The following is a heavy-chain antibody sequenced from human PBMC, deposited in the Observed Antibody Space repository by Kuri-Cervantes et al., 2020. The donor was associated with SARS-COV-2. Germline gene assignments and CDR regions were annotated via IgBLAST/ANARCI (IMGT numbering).Heavy chain of an antibody. CDR1: GGSISSSNW. D-gene: IGHD3-3*01. CDR2: IYHSVSN. J-gene: IGHJ5*02. Sequence: SETLSLTCAVSGGSISSSNWWSWVRQPPGKGLEWIGEIYHSVSNNYNPSLNSRVTISVDKSKNQFSLKLSSVTAADTAVYYCARQMMSSITIFGVVITRNWFDPWGQGTLVTVSS. CDR3: ARQMMSSITIFGVVITRNWFDP. V-gene: IGHV4-4*02.